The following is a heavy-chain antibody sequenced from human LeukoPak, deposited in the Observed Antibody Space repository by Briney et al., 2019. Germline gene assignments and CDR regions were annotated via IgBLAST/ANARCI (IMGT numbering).Heavy chain of an antibody. CDR2: IRGSGDNT. J-gene: IGHJ3*02. CDR1: GFTFSSYA. Sequence: PGGSLRLSCAASGFTFSSYAMSWVRQAPGKGLEWLSVIRGSGDNTYYADSVKGRFTISRDNAKNSLYLQMNSLRAEDTAVYYCARDSGGHNYALDGFDIWGQGTMVTVSS. V-gene: IGHV3-23*01. D-gene: IGHD5-24*01. CDR3: ARDSGGHNYALDGFDI.